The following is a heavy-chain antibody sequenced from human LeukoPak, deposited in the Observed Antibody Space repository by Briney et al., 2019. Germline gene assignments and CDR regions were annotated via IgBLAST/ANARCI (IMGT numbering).Heavy chain of an antibody. CDR3: AKQKELRPYFDY. V-gene: IGHV3-23*01. Sequence: PGGSLRLSCAASGFTFSSYGMSWVRQAPGKGLEWVPAISGSGGSTYYADSVKGRFTISRDNSKNTLYLQMNSLRAEDTAVYYCAKQKELRPYFDYWGQGTLVTVSS. D-gene: IGHD1-26*01. CDR2: ISGSGGST. J-gene: IGHJ4*02. CDR1: GFTFSSYG.